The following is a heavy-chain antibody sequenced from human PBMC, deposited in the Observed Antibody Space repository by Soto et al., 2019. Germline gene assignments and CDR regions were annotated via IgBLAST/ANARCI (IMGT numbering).Heavy chain of an antibody. CDR2: IDPSDSYT. CDR3: ARRSPSGYSDGSDDY. D-gene: IGHD5-18*01. CDR1: GYSFTSYW. Sequence: GESLKISCKGSGYSFTSYWISWVRQMPGKGLEWMGRIDPSDSYTNYSPSFQGHVTISADKSISTAYLQWSSLKASDTAMYYCARRSPSGYSDGSDDYWGPGTLVTVSS. V-gene: IGHV5-10-1*01. J-gene: IGHJ4*02.